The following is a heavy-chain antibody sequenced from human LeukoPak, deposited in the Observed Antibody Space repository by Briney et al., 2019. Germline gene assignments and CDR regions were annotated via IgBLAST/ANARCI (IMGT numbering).Heavy chain of an antibody. CDR2: LYSSGYS. V-gene: IGHV3-66*01. CDR3: AKDYDFWSLGY. CDR1: GFSVSSNY. J-gene: IGHJ4*02. Sequence: GGSLRLSCAASGFSVSSNYMSWVRQAPGKGLEWVSFLYSSGYSKYADSVKGRFSISRDNSENTLSLQMNSLRAEDTAVYYCAKDYDFWSLGYWGQGTLVTVSS. D-gene: IGHD3-3*01.